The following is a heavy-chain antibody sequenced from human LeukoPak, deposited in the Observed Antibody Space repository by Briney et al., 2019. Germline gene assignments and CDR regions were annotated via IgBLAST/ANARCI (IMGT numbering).Heavy chain of an antibody. J-gene: IGHJ4*02. CDR3: ARGEMATTDPPHFDY. CDR1: GYSFTSYW. Sequence: GESLKISCKGSGYSFTSYWIGWVRQMPGKGLEWMGIIYPGDSDTRYSPSFQGQVTISADKSISTAYLQWSSLKASDTAMYYCARGEMATTDPPHFDYWGQGTLVTVSS. CDR2: IYPGDSDT. D-gene: IGHD5-24*01. V-gene: IGHV5-51*01.